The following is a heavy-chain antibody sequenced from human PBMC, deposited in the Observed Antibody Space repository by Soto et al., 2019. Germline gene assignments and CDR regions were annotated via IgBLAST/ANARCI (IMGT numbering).Heavy chain of an antibody. V-gene: IGHV5-51*01. CDR2: IYPGDSET. J-gene: IGHJ6*02. CDR1: GYSFSNYW. D-gene: IGHD6-6*01. CDR3: ARHRSNSFGSGNYGMDV. Sequence: PGESLKISCKGSGYSFSNYWIVWVRQMPGKGLEWMGIIYPGDSETKYSPSFQGQVTISADKSINTAYLQWSSLKASDTAMYYCARHRSNSFGSGNYGMDVWGQGTTVTVSS.